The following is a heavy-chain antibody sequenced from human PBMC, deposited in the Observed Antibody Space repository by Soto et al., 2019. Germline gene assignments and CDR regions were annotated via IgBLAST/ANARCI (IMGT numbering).Heavy chain of an antibody. Sequence: SETLSLTCTVSGGSISSSSYYWGWIRQPPGKGLEWIGSIYYSGSTYYNPSLKSRVTISVDTSKNQFSLKLSSVTAADTAVYYCARYAPPNRGKIDYWGQGNLVTVSS. J-gene: IGHJ4*02. CDR1: GGSISSSSYY. CDR2: IYYSGST. CDR3: ARYAPPNRGKIDY. D-gene: IGHD7-27*01. V-gene: IGHV4-39*01.